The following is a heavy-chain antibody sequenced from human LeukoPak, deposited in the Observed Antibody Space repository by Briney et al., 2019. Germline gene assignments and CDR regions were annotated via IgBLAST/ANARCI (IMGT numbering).Heavy chain of an antibody. CDR2: IYTSGST. CDR3: ARAPTDLRYFDWLLEPRGEKAFDI. D-gene: IGHD3-9*01. J-gene: IGHJ3*02. CDR1: GGSISSGSYY. V-gene: IGHV4-61*02. Sequence: PSETLSLTCTVSGGSISSGSYYWSWIRQPAGKGLEWIGRIYTSGSTNYNPSLKSRVTISVDTSKNQFSLKLSSVTAADTAVYYCARAPTDLRYFDWLLEPRGEKAFDIWGQGTMVTVSS.